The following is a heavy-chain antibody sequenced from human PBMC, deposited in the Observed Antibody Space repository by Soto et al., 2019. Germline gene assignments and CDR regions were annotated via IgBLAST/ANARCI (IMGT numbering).Heavy chain of an antibody. Sequence: GASVKVSCKASGYTFTSYYMSWVRQAPGKGLEWVSTISGSGVSTYYADSVKGRFTISRDNSKDTLYLQMNSLRAEDTAVYYCAKYYYESSGYYFYQKPFDYWGQGTLVTVSS. CDR2: ISGSGVST. CDR1: GYTFTSYY. V-gene: IGHV3-23*01. D-gene: IGHD3-22*01. J-gene: IGHJ4*02. CDR3: AKYYYESSGYYFYQKPFDY.